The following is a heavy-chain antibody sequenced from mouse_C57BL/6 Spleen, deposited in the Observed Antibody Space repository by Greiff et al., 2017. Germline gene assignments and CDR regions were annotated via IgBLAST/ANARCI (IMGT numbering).Heavy chain of an antibody. V-gene: IGHV3-6*01. CDR1: GYSITSGYY. CDR3: ARDGQGWFAD. Sequence: EVKLMESGPGLVKPSQSLSLTCSVTGYSITSGYYWNWIRQFPGNKLEWMGYISYDGSNNYNPSLKNRISITRDTSKNQFFLKLNSVTTEDTATYYCARDGQGWFADWGQGTLVTVSA. CDR2: ISYDGSN. J-gene: IGHJ3*01.